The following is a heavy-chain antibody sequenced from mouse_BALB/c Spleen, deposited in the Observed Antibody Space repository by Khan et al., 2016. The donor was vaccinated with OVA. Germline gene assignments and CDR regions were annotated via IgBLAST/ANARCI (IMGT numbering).Heavy chain of an antibody. CDR2: INRKNGGT. D-gene: IGHD3-3*01. V-gene: IGHV1-18*01. CDR3: TRDAGRY. J-gene: IGHJ4*01. Sequence: VQLKESGPELVKPGASVKISCTTSGYTFPEYTVYWVQQSLGKSLDWIGAINRKNGGTAYNQKFKGKATFTVDKSSSTAHMEFRRLTSEDSAVYSCTRDAGRYWGQGTSVTVAS. CDR1: GYTFPEYT.